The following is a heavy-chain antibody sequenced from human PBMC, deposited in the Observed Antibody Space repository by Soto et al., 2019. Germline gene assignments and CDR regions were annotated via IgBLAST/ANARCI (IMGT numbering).Heavy chain of an antibody. CDR1: GYTFSDYY. D-gene: IGHD1-1*01. Sequence: ASVKVSCKASGYTFSDYYIHWVRQAPGQGLEWMGWINPNSGGTKYAPKFQGGVTMTRDTSITTAYMELSRLRSGDTAVYYCAREQATAKPEGVDFWGQGTLVTVSS. V-gene: IGHV1-2*02. CDR2: INPNSGGT. J-gene: IGHJ4*02. CDR3: AREQATAKPEGVDF.